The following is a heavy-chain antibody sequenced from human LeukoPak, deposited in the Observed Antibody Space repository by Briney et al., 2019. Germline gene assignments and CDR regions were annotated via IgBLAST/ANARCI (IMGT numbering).Heavy chain of an antibody. D-gene: IGHD6-13*01. V-gene: IGHV4-39*07. J-gene: IGHJ4*02. CDR2: IYYRGST. Sequence: SETLSLTCTVSGDSMTGTSHFWDWIRQPPGKGLEWIGSIYYRGSTYYNPSLKSRVTISVDTSKNQFSLKLTSLTAADTAVYYCARVERSSSGPFDYWGQGTLVTVSS. CDR1: GDSMTGTSHF. CDR3: ARVERSSSGPFDY.